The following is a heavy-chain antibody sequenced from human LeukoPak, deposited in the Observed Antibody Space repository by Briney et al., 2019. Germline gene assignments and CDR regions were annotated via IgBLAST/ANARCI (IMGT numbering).Heavy chain of an antibody. CDR3: ARYYYDSSGYYYLDY. CDR1: GGSIGSSSYY. D-gene: IGHD3-22*01. V-gene: IGHV4-39*01. J-gene: IGHJ4*02. Sequence: PSETLSLTCTVSGGSIGSSSYYWGWIRQPPGKGLEWIGSMYYSGSTYYSPSLKSRVTISGDTSKSQFSLKLGSVTAADTAVYYCARYYYDSSGYYYLDYWGQGTLVTGSS. CDR2: MYYSGST.